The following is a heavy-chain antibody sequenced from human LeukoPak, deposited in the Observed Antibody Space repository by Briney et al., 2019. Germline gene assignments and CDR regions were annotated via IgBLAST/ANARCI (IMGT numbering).Heavy chain of an antibody. D-gene: IGHD4-17*01. CDR2: IYRSGRT. V-gene: IGHV4-61*02. CDR1: GGSINSGSYY. Sequence: SETLSLTCTVSGGSINSGSYYWSWIRQPAGKGLEWIGRIYRSGRTNYNPSLKSRVTISVDTSKNQFSLKLSSVTAADTAVYYCARRAVTFFDYWGQGTLVTVSS. CDR3: ARRAVTFFDY. J-gene: IGHJ4*02.